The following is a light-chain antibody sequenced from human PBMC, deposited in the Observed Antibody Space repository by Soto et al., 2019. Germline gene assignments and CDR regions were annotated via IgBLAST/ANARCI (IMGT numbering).Light chain of an antibody. CDR1: QSMSIY. V-gene: IGKV1-39*01. CDR2: AAS. CDR3: QQSYSTPT. J-gene: IGKJ1*01. Sequence: DIQLTQSPSSLSASVGDRVTMTCRASQSMSIYLNWYQHKPGKAPKLLIYAASNLQSGVPSRFSGTGSGTAFTLTISSLQVEDFATYYCQQSYSTPTFRQGTSVETK.